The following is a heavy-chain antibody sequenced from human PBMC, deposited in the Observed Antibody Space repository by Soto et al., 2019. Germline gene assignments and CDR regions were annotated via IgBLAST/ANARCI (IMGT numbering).Heavy chain of an antibody. CDR3: AKAYYYDSSGKKRDAFDI. Sequence: GGSLRLSCAASGFTFISYAMSWVRQAPGKGLEWVSAISGSGGSTYYADSVKGRFTISRDNSKNTLYLQMNSLRAEDTAVYYCAKAYYYDSSGKKRDAFDIWGQGTMVTVSS. D-gene: IGHD3-22*01. V-gene: IGHV3-23*01. J-gene: IGHJ3*02. CDR2: ISGSGGST. CDR1: GFTFISYA.